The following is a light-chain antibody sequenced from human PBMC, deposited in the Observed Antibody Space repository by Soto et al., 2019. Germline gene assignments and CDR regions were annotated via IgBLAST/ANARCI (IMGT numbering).Light chain of an antibody. CDR1: QRMTSW. CDR3: QQLDRYPFT. J-gene: IGKJ4*01. Sequence: DIQLTQSLSTLSASVGDRVTITCRASQRMTSWLAWYQQKPGKAPKVLIYDASSLESGVPSRFSGSGSGTEFTLTISSLQAEDFASYYCQQLDRYPFTFGGGTKVDIK. CDR2: DAS. V-gene: IGKV1-5*01.